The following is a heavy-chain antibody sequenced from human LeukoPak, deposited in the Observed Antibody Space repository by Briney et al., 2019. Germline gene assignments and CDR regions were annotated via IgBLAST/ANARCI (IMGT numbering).Heavy chain of an antibody. CDR2: INYSGTT. J-gene: IGHJ3*02. V-gene: IGHV4-39*07. Sequence: SETLSLTCSVSGGSISSSSYYWGWIRQPPGKGLEWIGSINYSGTTYYNPSLKSRVTISIDTSKNQFSLKLSSVTAADTAVYYCARAFRIAAAGHDTFDIWGQGTMVTVSS. D-gene: IGHD6-13*01. CDR3: ARAFRIAAAGHDTFDI. CDR1: GGSISSSSYY.